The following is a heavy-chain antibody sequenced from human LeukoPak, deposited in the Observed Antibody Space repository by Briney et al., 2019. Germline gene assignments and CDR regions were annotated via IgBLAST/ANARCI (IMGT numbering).Heavy chain of an antibody. Sequence: PSETLSLTCTVSGGSISSYYWSWIRQPPGKGLECIGYIYYGGSTNYNPSLKSRVTISLDTSKNQFSLKMSSVTAADTAVYYCARLSYVAGTTGNYYFDYWGQGTLVTVSS. CDR3: ARLSYVAGTTGNYYFDY. V-gene: IGHV4-59*01. CDR1: GGSISSYY. CDR2: IYYGGST. J-gene: IGHJ4*02. D-gene: IGHD6-19*01.